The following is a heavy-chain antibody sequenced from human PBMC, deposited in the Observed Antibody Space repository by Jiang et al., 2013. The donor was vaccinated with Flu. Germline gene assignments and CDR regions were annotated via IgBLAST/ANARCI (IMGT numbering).Heavy chain of an antibody. D-gene: IGHD3-22*01. V-gene: IGHV1-2*02. J-gene: IGHJ1*01. Sequence: AQKFQGRVTMTRDTSISTAYMELSRLRSDDTAVYYCARDYDSSGYTEYFQHWGQGTLVTVSS. CDR3: ARDYDSSGYTEYFQH.